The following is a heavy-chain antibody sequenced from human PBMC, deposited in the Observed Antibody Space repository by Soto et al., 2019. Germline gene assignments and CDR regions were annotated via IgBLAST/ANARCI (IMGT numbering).Heavy chain of an antibody. V-gene: IGHV3-30*18. Sequence: QVQLVESGGGVVQPGRSLRLSCAASGFTFSSYGMHWVRQAPGKGLEWVAVISYDGSNKYYADSVKGRFTISRDNSKNTLYLQMNSLRAEDTAVYYCAKEISRYFDWLLSPRYFDYWGQGTLVTVSS. J-gene: IGHJ4*02. CDR3: AKEISRYFDWLLSPRYFDY. CDR2: ISYDGSNK. D-gene: IGHD3-9*01. CDR1: GFTFSSYG.